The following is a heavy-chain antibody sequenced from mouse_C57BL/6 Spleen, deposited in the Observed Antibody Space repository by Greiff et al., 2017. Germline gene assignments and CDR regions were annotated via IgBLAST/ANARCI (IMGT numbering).Heavy chain of an antibody. CDR1: GYTFTSYW. CDR3: ARKGPGSQAWFAY. V-gene: IGHV1-61*01. D-gene: IGHD1-2*01. CDR2: IYPSDSET. Sequence: QVQLQQPGAELVRPGSSVKLSCKASGYTFTSYWMDWVKQRPGQGLEWIGNIYPSDSETHYNQKFKDKATLTVDKSSSTAYMQLSSLTSADSAVYYCARKGPGSQAWFAYWGQGTLVTVSA. J-gene: IGHJ3*01.